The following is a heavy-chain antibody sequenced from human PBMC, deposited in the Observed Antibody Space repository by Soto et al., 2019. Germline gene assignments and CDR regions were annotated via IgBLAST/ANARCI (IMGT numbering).Heavy chain of an antibody. CDR1: GGSISSDDYY. CDR3: ARSVFP. Sequence: PSETLSLTCTVSGGSISSDDYYWSWIRQPPGKGLEWIGFMSYSGSTSYNPSLKSRVTISVDTSKNQFSLKLGFVTAADTAVYSCARSVFPWGQGTLVTSPQ. V-gene: IGHV4-30-4*08. J-gene: IGHJ5*02. CDR2: MSYSGST.